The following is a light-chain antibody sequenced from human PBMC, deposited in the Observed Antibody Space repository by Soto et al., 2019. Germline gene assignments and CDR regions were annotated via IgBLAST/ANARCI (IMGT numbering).Light chain of an antibody. CDR1: QSFRGL. CDR3: QQRHMWPIT. CDR2: DAY. J-gene: IGKJ5*01. Sequence: EVVFTHSPVTLSLSPGERATLSCMASQSFRGLLAWYQHKPGQAPRLLIYDAYNRATGIPPRFSGSGSGTDFTLTISSLEPEDSAVYYCQQRHMWPITFGQGTRLEI. V-gene: IGKV3-11*01.